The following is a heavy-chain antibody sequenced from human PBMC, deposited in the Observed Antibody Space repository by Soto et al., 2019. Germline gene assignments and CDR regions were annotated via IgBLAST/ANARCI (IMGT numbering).Heavy chain of an antibody. J-gene: IGHJ4*02. CDR3: ARHKQYSSGWPFDY. CDR1: GDSVTSVSDY. V-gene: IGHV4-61*01. Sequence: SETLSLTCTVSGDSVTSVSDYWSWIRQPPGKGLEWIGYIYYSGSADYNPSLGSRVTISVDTSKNQFSLKLSSVTAADTAVYYCARHKQYSSGWPFDYWGQGTLVTVSS. D-gene: IGHD6-19*01. CDR2: IYYSGSA.